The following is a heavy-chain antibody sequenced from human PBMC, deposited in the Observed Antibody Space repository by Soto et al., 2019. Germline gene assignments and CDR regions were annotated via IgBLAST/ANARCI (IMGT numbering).Heavy chain of an antibody. J-gene: IGHJ4*02. V-gene: IGHV1-18*01. CDR1: GYTFTSYG. CDR2: ISAYNGNT. Sequence: QVQLVQSGAEVKKPGASVKVSCKASGYTFTSYGISWVRQAPGQGLEWMGWISAYNGNTNYAQKLQGRVTMTTDTSTSTAYMELRSLRSADTAVYYCASADIVLIVYAPFDYWGQGTLVTVSS. CDR3: ASADIVLIVYAPFDY. D-gene: IGHD2-8*01.